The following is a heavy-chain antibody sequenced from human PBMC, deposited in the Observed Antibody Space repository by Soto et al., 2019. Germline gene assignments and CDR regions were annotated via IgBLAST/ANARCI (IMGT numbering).Heavy chain of an antibody. V-gene: IGHV3-30*18. CDR3: AKNEMVYAMDYYYYMDV. CDR2: ISYDGSNK. CDR1: GFTFSSYG. J-gene: IGHJ6*03. Sequence: GGSLRLSCAASGFTFSSYGMHWVRQAPGKGLEWVAVISYDGSNKYYADSVKGRFTISRDNSKNTLYLQMNSLRAEDTAVYYCAKNEMVYAMDYYYYMDVWGKGTTVTVSS. D-gene: IGHD2-8*01.